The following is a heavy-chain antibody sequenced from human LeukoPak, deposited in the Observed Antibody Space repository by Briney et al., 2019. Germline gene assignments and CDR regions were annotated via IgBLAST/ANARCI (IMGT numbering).Heavy chain of an antibody. J-gene: IGHJ4*02. D-gene: IGHD2/OR15-2a*01. Sequence: PGGSLRLSCAASGFTLSSYWMHWVRQVPGKGLVWVSRIKSDGSDTRYADSVKGRFTISKDNAKNTVYLQMNNLRAEDTAVYYCVSFYETYWGRGTLVTVSS. CDR2: IKSDGSDT. CDR1: GFTLSSYW. CDR3: VSFYETY. V-gene: IGHV3-74*01.